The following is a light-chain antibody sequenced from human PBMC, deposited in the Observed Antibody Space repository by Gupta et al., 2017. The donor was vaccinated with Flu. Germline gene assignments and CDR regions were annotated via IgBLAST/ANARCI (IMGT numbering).Light chain of an antibody. CDR3: AAWDDSMNGWV. V-gene: IGLV1-44*01. CDR1: SSNIGSNT. J-gene: IGLJ3*02. CDR2: SNN. Sequence: SVLTQPPSASGTPGQRVTISCSGSSSNIGSNTVNWYHQLPGPAPKLLIYSNNQRPSGVPDRFSGSKSGTSASLAISGLQAEDEADYYCAAWDDSMNGWVFGGGTKLTVL.